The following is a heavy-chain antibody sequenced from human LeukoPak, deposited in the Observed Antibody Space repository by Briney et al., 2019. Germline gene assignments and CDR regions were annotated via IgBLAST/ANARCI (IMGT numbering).Heavy chain of an antibody. CDR2: IYYSGST. CDR1: GGSISSGIYY. CDR3: ARVRDFWSGYYTGVRRGMDV. V-gene: IGHV4-30-4*01. Sequence: KASETLSLTCTVSGGSISSGIYYWSWIRQPPGKGLEWIGYIYYSGSTYYNPSLKSRVTISVDTSKNQFSLKLSSVTAADTAVYYCARVRDFWSGYYTGVRRGMDVWGQGTTVTVSS. J-gene: IGHJ6*02. D-gene: IGHD3-3*01.